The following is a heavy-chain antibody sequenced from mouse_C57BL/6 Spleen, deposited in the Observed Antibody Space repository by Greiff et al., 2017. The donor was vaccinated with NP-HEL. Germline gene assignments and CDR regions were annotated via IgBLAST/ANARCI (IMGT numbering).Heavy chain of an antibody. CDR1: GYTFTSYW. CDR2: IDPSDSYT. CDR3: ARGAMDD. V-gene: IGHV1-59*01. Sequence: VQLQQPGAELVRPGTSVKLSCKASGYTFTSYWMHWVKQRPGQGLEWIGVIDPSDSYTNYNQKFKGKATLTVDTSSSTAYMQLSSLTSEDSAVYYCARGAMDDWGQGTSVTVSS. J-gene: IGHJ4*01.